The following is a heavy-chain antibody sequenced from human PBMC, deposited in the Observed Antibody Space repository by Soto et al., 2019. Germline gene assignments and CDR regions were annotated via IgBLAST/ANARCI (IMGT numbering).Heavy chain of an antibody. CDR1: GYTFTSYG. Sequence: QVQLVQSGAEVKKPGASVKVSCKASGYTFTSYGISWVRQAPGQGLEWMGWISAYNGNTNYAQKLQGRVTMTTDTSTSTAHMELRSLRSDDTAVYYCARVIYSSGWTEDPNDYWGQGTLVTVSS. D-gene: IGHD6-19*01. CDR3: ARVIYSSGWTEDPNDY. CDR2: ISAYNGNT. J-gene: IGHJ4*02. V-gene: IGHV1-18*01.